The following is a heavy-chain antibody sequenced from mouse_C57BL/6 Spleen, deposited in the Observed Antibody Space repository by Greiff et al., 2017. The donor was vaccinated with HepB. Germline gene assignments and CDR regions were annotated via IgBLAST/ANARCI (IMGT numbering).Heavy chain of an antibody. J-gene: IGHJ4*01. CDR1: GFTFSDYG. Sequence: DVKLQESGGGLVKPGGSLKLSCAASGFTFSDYGMHWVRQAPEKGLEWVAYISSGSSTIYYADTVKGRFTISRDNAKNTLFLQMTSLRSEDTAMYYCARRDYDYAMDYWGQGTSVTVSS. CDR3: ARRDYDYAMDY. V-gene: IGHV5-17*01. D-gene: IGHD2-13*01. CDR2: ISSGSSTI.